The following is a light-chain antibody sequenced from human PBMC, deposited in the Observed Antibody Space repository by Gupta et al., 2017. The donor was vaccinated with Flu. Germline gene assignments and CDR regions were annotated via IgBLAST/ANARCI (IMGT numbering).Light chain of an antibody. CDR2: GVT. CDR1: TDDVGGFDY. Sequence: QSALTQPPSVSGSPGQSITLSCTGTTDDVGGFDYVSWYQHHPDKGPKLLIFGVTNRPSGVSIRFSGSKSANTASLTISGLQAEDEADYYCCSHRSGSAHFVCGTGTKVTVL. CDR3: CSHRSGSAHFV. V-gene: IGLV2-14*01. J-gene: IGLJ1*01.